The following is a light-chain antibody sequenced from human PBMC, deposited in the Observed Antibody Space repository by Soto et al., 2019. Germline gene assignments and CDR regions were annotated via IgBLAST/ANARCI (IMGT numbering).Light chain of an antibody. CDR1: NSDFGTHKF. V-gene: IGLV2-23*01. J-gene: IGLJ3*02. CDR3: CSYAATFSV. Sequence: QSALTQPASVSGSPGQSITISCIGTNSDFGTHKFFSWYQHHPGKAPKLIIYEGTTRPSGVSYRFSGSKSGNTASLTISGLQAEDEADYFSCSYAATFSVFGGGTQLTVL. CDR2: EGT.